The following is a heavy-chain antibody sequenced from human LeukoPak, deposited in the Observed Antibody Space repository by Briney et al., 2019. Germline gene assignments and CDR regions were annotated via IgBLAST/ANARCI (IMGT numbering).Heavy chain of an antibody. J-gene: IGHJ6*03. CDR2: INHSGTST. V-gene: IGHV4-34*01. Sequence: SETLSLTCAVYGGSFSDYHWNWIRQPPGKGLEWIGEINHSGTSTNYNPSLRSRVTISVDTSKNQFSLKLTSVSAADTAVYYCARRGNWANYHHYYYMDVWGKGTTVTISS. D-gene: IGHD7-27*01. CDR1: GGSFSDYH. CDR3: ARRGNWANYHHYYYMDV.